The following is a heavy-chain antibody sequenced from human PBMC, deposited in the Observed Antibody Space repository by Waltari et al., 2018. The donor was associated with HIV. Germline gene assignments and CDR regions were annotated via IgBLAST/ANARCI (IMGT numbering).Heavy chain of an antibody. CDR1: GASVTSYW. J-gene: IGHJ3*02. V-gene: IGHV5-51*03. CDR3: ARRLVGADAFEI. CDR2: IYPADSDT. Sequence: EVQLVQSGAEVKKPGQSLKISCKGSGASVTSYWIGWVRQSPGTGLEWMGDIYPADSDTTYNPSFRGQVTISVDTSISTAYVQWRSLKASDTAVYFCARRLVGADAFEIWGQGTEVIVSS. D-gene: IGHD1-26*01.